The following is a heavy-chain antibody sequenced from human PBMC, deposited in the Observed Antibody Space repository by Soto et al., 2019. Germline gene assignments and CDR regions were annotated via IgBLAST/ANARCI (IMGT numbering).Heavy chain of an antibody. D-gene: IGHD3-22*01. CDR1: GGSLIGGGFC. V-gene: IGHV4-30-2*01. Sequence: SQTPCLRPTVAGGSLIGGGFCWPFIRQPPGGGLEWIGNIYHSGTASYNPALTSRVTISIDISKNLFSLTLRSVTAADTALYFFAKDRRGICYDGSVLEFLVQGSLVTVSS. J-gene: IGHJ4*02. CDR2: IYHSGTA. CDR3: AKDRRGICYDGSVLEF.